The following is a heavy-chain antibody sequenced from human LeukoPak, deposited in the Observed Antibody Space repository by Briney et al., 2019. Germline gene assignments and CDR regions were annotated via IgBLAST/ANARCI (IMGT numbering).Heavy chain of an antibody. V-gene: IGHV4-34*01. J-gene: IGHJ4*02. Sequence: SETLSLTCAVYGGSFSGYYWSWIRQPPGKGREWIGEINHSGSTNYNPSLKSRVTISVDTSKNQFSLKLSSVTAADTAVYYCARGPDYYDSSGLEFDYWDQGTLVTVSS. CDR1: GGSFSGYY. CDR3: ARGPDYYDSSGLEFDY. CDR2: INHSGST. D-gene: IGHD3-22*01.